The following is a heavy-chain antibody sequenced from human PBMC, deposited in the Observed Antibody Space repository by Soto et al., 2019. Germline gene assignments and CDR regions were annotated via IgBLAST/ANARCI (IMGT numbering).Heavy chain of an antibody. D-gene: IGHD3-3*01. Sequence: SQTLSLTCAISGDSVSSNSAAWNWIRQSPSRGHEWLGRTYYRSKWYNDYAVSVKSRITINPDTSKNQFSLQLNSVTPEDTAVYYCARVDPRGQTYDFWSGYGDAFDIWGQGTMVTVSS. CDR1: GDSVSSNSAA. CDR2: TYYRSKWYN. V-gene: IGHV6-1*01. CDR3: ARVDPRGQTYDFWSGYGDAFDI. J-gene: IGHJ3*02.